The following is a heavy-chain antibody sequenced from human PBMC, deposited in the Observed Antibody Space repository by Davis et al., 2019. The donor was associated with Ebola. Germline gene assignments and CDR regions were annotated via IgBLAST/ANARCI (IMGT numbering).Heavy chain of an antibody. Sequence: PGGSLRLSCAASGFTFSSYAMSWVRQAPGKGLEWVSAISGSGGSTYYADSVKGRFTISRDNSKNTLYLQMNSLRAEDTAVYYCAKEGWELRDPTYYYYYMDVWGKGTTVTVSS. J-gene: IGHJ6*03. V-gene: IGHV3-23*01. CDR2: ISGSGGST. CDR3: AKEGWELRDPTYYYYYMDV. CDR1: GFTFSSYA. D-gene: IGHD1-26*01.